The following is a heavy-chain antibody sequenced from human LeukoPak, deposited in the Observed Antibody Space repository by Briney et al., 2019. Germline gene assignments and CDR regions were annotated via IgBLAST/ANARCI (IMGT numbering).Heavy chain of an antibody. Sequence: SETLSLTCTVSGGSISSSSYYWGWIRQPPGKGLEWIGSIYYSGSTYYNPSLKSRVTISVDTSKNQFSLKLSSVTAADTAVYYCARDLTAIWRIAVAGYFDYWGQGTLVTVSS. J-gene: IGHJ4*02. V-gene: IGHV4-39*07. D-gene: IGHD6-19*01. CDR3: ARDLTAIWRIAVAGYFDY. CDR2: IYYSGST. CDR1: GGSISSSSYY.